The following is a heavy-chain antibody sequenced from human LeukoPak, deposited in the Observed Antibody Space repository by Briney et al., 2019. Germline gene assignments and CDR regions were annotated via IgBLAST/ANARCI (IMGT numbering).Heavy chain of an antibody. CDR3: ARDARLLWFGELLFYFDY. J-gene: IGHJ4*02. Sequence: GGSLRLSCAASGFTYSSYGMHWVRQAPGKGLEWVAVIWYDGSNKYYADSVKGRFTISRDNPKNTLYLQMNSLRAEDTAVYYCARDARLLWFGELLFYFDYWGQGTLVTVSS. D-gene: IGHD3-10*01. CDR1: GFTYSSYG. V-gene: IGHV3-33*01. CDR2: IWYDGSNK.